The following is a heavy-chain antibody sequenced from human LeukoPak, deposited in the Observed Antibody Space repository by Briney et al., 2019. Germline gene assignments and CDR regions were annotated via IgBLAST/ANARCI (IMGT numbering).Heavy chain of an antibody. J-gene: IGHJ4*02. CDR1: GFTFSNYW. V-gene: IGHV3-74*01. D-gene: IGHD3-22*01. CDR2: INSDGSST. Sequence: GGSLRLSCAASGFTFSNYWMHWVCQAPGKGLVWVSRINSDGSSTTYADSVKGRFTISRDNAKNTLYVQMNSLRAEDTAVYYCAKRSRPIYYDSSGYYYVKGAQFDYWGQGTLVTVSS. CDR3: AKRSRPIYYDSSGYYYVKGAQFDY.